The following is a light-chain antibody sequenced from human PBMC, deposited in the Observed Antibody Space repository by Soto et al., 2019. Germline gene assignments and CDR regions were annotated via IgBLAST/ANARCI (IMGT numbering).Light chain of an antibody. Sequence: DIVMTQSPLSLTVTPGEPASISCRSSRSLLKANGYTYFHWFLQKPGQSPQLLIYLGYNRAPGVPDRFSVTGSGTDFTLKISRVEAEDVGVYYCMQTLESRTFGQGTKVDIK. V-gene: IGKV2-28*01. CDR3: MQTLESRT. CDR2: LGY. J-gene: IGKJ1*01. CDR1: RSLLKANGYTY.